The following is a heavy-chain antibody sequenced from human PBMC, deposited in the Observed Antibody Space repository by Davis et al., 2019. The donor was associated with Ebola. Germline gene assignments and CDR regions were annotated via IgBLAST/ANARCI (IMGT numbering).Heavy chain of an antibody. CDR3: ARGGQQYSFFDY. CDR1: GITFSSYW. D-gene: IGHD1-1*01. CDR2: IKEDGSES. Sequence: GESLKISCAASGITFSSYWMTWVRQAPGKGLEWVASIKEDGSESDYVDSVKGRFTISRDNAKNSLYLQMNSLRAEDTAVYYCARGGQQYSFFDYWGHGTLVTVSS. V-gene: IGHV3-7*01. J-gene: IGHJ4*01.